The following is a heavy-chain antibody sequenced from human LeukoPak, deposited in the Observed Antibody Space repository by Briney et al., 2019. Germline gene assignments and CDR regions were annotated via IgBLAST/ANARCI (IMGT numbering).Heavy chain of an antibody. CDR1: GESFSAYY. CDR2: INHRGDT. D-gene: IGHD1-1*01. V-gene: IGHV4-34*01. CDR3: ARGPTISETGYFDF. J-gene: IGHJ4*03. Sequence: SETLSLTCAVYGESFSAYYWSWIRQSPGKGLEWIAEINHRGDTNYNPSVKSRVTISIDTSKNQFSLKVRSLTAADTAVYYCARGPTISETGYFDFWGQGTLVTVS.